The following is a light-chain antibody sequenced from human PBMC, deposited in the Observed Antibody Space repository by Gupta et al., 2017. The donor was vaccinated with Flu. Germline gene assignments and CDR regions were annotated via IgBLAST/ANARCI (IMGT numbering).Light chain of an antibody. CDR3: GTWDSDLTAWV. V-gene: IGLV1-51*01. CDR1: RSNIGNNY. CDR2: DNI. Sequence: QSVLTQPPSVSAAPGQKGTISCSGSRSNIGNNYASWYQQVPGTAPKLLIADNIHRPSGIPDRFSGSKSGTSATLGITGLQTGDEADYYCGTWDSDLTAWVFGGGTKLTVL. J-gene: IGLJ3*02.